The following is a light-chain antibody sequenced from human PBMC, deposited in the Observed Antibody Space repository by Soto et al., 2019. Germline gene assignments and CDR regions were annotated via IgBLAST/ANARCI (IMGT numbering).Light chain of an antibody. J-gene: IGLJ2*01. CDR2: DVN. V-gene: IGLV2-14*01. Sequence: QSALTPPASVSGSPGQSITLSCTGTSSDIGGYDYVSWYQRHPGKAPKLIIYDVNNRPSGVSNRFSGSKSGNTASLTISGLQAEDEADYYCTSYASGSSHVVFGGGTKLTVL. CDR3: TSYASGSSHVV. CDR1: SSDIGGYDY.